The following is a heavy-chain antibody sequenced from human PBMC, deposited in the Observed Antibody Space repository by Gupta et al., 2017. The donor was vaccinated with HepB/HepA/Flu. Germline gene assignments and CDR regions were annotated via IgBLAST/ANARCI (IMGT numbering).Heavy chain of an antibody. V-gene: IGHV4-31*03. D-gene: IGHD3-3*01. Sequence: QVQLQESGPGLVKPSQTLSLTCTVSGGSISSGGYYWSWIRQQPGKGLEWIGYIYYSGSTYYNPSLKSRVTISVDTSKNQFSLKLSSVTAADTAVYYCARVDVNYDFWSGTSNWFDPWGQGTLVTVSS. CDR3: ARVDVNYDFWSGTSNWFDP. CDR2: IYYSGST. CDR1: GGSISSGGYY. J-gene: IGHJ5*02.